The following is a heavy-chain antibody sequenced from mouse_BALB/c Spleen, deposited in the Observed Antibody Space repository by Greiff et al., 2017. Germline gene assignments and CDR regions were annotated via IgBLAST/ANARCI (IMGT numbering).Heavy chain of an antibody. J-gene: IGHJ2*01. CDR2: INPGSGGT. CDR3: ARSIRYGNYPFDY. CDR1: GYAFTNYL. Sequence: QVQLQQSGAELVRPGTSVKVSCKASGYAFTNYLIEWVKQRPGQGLEWIGVINPGSGGTNYNEKFKGKATLTADKSSSTAYMQLSSLTSDDSAVYFCARSIRYGNYPFDYWGQGTTLTVSS. D-gene: IGHD2-1*01. V-gene: IGHV1-54*01.